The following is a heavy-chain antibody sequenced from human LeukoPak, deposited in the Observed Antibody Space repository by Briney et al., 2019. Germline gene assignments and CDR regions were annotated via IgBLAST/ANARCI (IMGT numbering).Heavy chain of an antibody. D-gene: IGHD6-13*01. CDR1: GYTFRSYG. V-gene: IGHV1-18*01. Sequence: GASVKVSCRASGYTFRSYGISWVRQAPGQGLEWMGWISPYSGSTNYPQKFQGRVTVTTDTSTSTAYMALRSLRSDDTAVYFCARALREYSSSWFSDFWGQGTLVTVSS. CDR2: ISPYSGST. J-gene: IGHJ4*02. CDR3: ARALREYSSSWFSDF.